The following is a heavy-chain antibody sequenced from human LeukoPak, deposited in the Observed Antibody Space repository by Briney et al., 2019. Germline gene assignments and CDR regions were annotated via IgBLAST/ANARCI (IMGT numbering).Heavy chain of an antibody. CDR1: GFNFSNYA. CDR2: ISGDGFST. D-gene: IGHD6-13*01. CDR3: AKVIWDSSRRFDS. Sequence: PGGSLRLSCAASGFNFSNYAMSWVRQAPGKGLEWVSLISGDGFSTYYADSVKGRFTISRDNSKNTLYLQMNGLRVEDTAVYSCAKVIWDSSRRFDSWGQGTLVTVSS. V-gene: IGHV3-23*01. J-gene: IGHJ4*02.